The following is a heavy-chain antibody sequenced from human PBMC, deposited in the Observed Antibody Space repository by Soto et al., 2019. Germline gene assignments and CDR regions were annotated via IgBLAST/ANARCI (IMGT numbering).Heavy chain of an antibody. Sequence: GGSLRLSCAASGFTFSSYAMSWVRQAPGKGLEWVSAISGSGGSTYYADSVKGRFTISRDNSKNTLYLQMNSLRAEDTAVYYCAKDLEEVVPAAMMVRYYYYGMDVWGQGTTVTVSS. D-gene: IGHD2-2*01. CDR1: GFTFSSYA. J-gene: IGHJ6*02. CDR3: AKDLEEVVPAAMMVRYYYYGMDV. CDR2: ISGSGGST. V-gene: IGHV3-23*01.